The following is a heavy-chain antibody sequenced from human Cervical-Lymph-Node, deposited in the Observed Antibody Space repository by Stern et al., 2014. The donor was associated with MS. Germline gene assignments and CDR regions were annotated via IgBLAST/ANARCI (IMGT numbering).Heavy chain of an antibody. CDR3: ATPSTVTVGGMDV. D-gene: IGHD4-17*01. CDR1: GGTFSTQA. CDR2: FIPIFGTP. V-gene: IGHV1-69*01. J-gene: IGHJ6*02. Sequence: QVQLVQSGAEVKKPGYSVKDSCKASGGTFSTQAINWVRKAPGQGLEWVRWFIPIFGTPNYAQKVQDIVTITADESTSTAYMDLNSLRSEDTAVYYCATPSTVTVGGMDVWGQGTTVTVSS.